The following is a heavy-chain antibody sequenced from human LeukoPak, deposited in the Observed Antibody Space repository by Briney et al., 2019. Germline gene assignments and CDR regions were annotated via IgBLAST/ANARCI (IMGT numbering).Heavy chain of an antibody. V-gene: IGHV6-1*01. D-gene: IGHD3-10*01. J-gene: IGHJ4*02. Sequence: SQTLSLTCAISGDSVSNYRAAWNWLRQSPLRGLEWLGKTYYRSKWYNDYALSVRSRISINADTSKNQISLQLKSVTPEDTAMYYCAKGSRITMIRGESLDYWGLGTLVTVSS. CDR3: AKGSRITMIRGESLDY. CDR2: TYYRSKWYN. CDR1: GDSVSNYRAA.